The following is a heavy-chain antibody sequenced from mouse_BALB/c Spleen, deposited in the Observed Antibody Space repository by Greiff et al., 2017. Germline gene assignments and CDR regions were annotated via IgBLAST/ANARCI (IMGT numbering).Heavy chain of an antibody. V-gene: IGHV3-2*02. CDR2: ISYSGST. Sequence: EVHLVESGPGLVKPSQSLSLTCTVTGYSITSDYAWNWIRQFPGNKLEWMGYISYSGSTSYNPSLKSRISITRDTSKNQFFLQLNSVTTEDTATYYCAGYDYDLAYWGQGTLVTVSA. J-gene: IGHJ3*01. D-gene: IGHD2-4*01. CDR3: AGYDYDLAY. CDR1: GYSITSDYA.